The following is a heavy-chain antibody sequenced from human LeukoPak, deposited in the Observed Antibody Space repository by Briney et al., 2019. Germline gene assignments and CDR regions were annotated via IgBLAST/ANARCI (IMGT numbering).Heavy chain of an antibody. CDR3: VRDLDY. V-gene: IGHV3-74*01. J-gene: IGHJ4*02. CDR1: GFTFRSYW. Sequence: PGGSLRLSCAASGFTFRSYWMHWVRQAPGKGLVWVPRINSDGSSTNYADSVKGRFTISRDNAKNTLYLQMSSLRAEDTAVYYCVRDLDYWGQGALVTVSS. CDR2: INSDGSST.